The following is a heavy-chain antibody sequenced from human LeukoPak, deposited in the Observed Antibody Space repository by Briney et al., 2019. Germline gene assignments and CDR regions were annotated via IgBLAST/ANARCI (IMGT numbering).Heavy chain of an antibody. Sequence: ASVKVSCKASGYTFTNCYIHWVRQAPGQGLEWMGIINPSGGSTSYAQKFQGRVTMTSDMSTSTVYMELSSLRSEDTAVYYCARDQSAWSSSWYAFDYWGQGTLVTVSS. D-gene: IGHD6-13*01. CDR3: ARDQSAWSSSWYAFDY. V-gene: IGHV1-46*01. CDR1: GYTFTNCY. J-gene: IGHJ4*02. CDR2: INPSGGST.